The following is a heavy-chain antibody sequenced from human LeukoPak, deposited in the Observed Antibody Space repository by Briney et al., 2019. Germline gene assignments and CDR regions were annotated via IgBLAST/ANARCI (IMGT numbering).Heavy chain of an antibody. CDR1: GGTFSSYA. J-gene: IGHJ4*02. Sequence: SVKVSCKASGGTFSSYAISWVRQAPGQGLEWMGRIIPIFGTANYAQKFQGRVTITTDESTSTAYMELSSLRSEDTAVYYCVKESSSSADWRILVVNYFDYWGQGTLVTVSS. CDR2: IIPIFGTA. D-gene: IGHD6-13*01. CDR3: VKESSSSADWRILVVNYFDY. V-gene: IGHV1-69*05.